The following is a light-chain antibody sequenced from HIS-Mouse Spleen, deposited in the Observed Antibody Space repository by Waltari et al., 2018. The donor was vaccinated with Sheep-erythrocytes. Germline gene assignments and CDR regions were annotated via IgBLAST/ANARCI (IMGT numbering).Light chain of an antibody. J-gene: IGLJ1*01. V-gene: IGLV2-14*03. CDR1: SSDVGGYNY. CDR2: DVS. Sequence: QSALTQPASVSGSPGQSITISCTGTSSDVGGYNYVSWYQQHPGKAPKPMIYDVSNRPSGVSNRFSGSKSVNTASLTISGLQAEDEADYYCSSYTSSSTLYVFGTGTKVTVL. CDR3: SSYTSSSTLYV.